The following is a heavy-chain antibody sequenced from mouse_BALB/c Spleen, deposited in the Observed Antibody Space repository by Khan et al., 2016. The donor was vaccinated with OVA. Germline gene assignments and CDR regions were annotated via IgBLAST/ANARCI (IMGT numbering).Heavy chain of an antibody. CDR1: GYTITSGYA. CDR2: ISYSGGT. CDR3: ARGHYYWYYLDY. D-gene: IGHD1-2*01. Sequence: EVQLVESGPGLVKPSQSLSLTCTVTGYTITSGYAWNWIRQFPGNKLEWMGYISYSGGTSYNPYLKSRISITRETSKNQFFLQLNYVTTEDTATYFCARGHYYWYYLDYWGQGTPLTVSS. J-gene: IGHJ2*01. V-gene: IGHV3-2*02.